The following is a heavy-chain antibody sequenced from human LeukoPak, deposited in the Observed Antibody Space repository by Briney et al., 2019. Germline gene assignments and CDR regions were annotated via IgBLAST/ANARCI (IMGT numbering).Heavy chain of an antibody. J-gene: IGHJ4*02. CDR1: GLTFSSYA. CDR3: AKGGDGSFTYFDC. CDR2: ISGSGGST. D-gene: IGHD1-26*01. Sequence: GGSLRLSCAASGLTFSSYAMSWVRQAPGKGLEWVSAISGSGGSTYYADSVKGRFSISRDNSKNTLSLQMNSLRAEDTAVYYCAKGGDGSFTYFDCWGQGTLVTVSS. V-gene: IGHV3-23*01.